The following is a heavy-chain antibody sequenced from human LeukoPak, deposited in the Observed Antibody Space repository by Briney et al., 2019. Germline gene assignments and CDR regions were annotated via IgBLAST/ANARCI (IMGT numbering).Heavy chain of an antibody. J-gene: IGHJ4*02. V-gene: IGHV1-46*01. Sequence: ASVKVSCKASGYTFTNYYMHWVRQAPGQGLEWMGIINPSDGKTSYAQKFQGRVTMTRDTSTSTVYMELSSLRSEDTAVYYCARIDAGTEDYWGQGTLVTVSS. CDR1: GYTFTNYY. CDR3: ARIDAGTEDY. D-gene: IGHD6-13*01. CDR2: INPSDGKT.